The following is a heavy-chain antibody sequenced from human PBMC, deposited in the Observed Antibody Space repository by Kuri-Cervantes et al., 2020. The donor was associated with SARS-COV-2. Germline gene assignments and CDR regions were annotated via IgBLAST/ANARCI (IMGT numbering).Heavy chain of an antibody. D-gene: IGHD3-3*01. CDR3: TTGQNLGWSPSGDFWYFDL. J-gene: IGHJ2*01. CDR1: GVSVSGGTYY. Sequence: SETLSLTCAVSGVSVSGGTYYWSWIRQPAGKGLERIGRLDTSGSTTYNPSLKSRVTISVDTSKNQFSLKLSSVTAAETAVYYCTTGQNLGWSPSGDFWYFDLWGRGTLVTVSS. V-gene: IGHV4-61*02. CDR2: LDTSGST.